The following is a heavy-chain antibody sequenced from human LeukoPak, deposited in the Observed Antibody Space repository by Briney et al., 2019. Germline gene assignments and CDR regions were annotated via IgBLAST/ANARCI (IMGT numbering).Heavy chain of an antibody. CDR1: GGSISSSSYY. Sequence: SETLSLTCTVSGGSISSSSYYWGWIRQPPGKGLEWIGSIYYSGSTNYNPSLKSRVTISVDTSKNQFSLKLSSVTAADTAVYYCARGTYYYYYYTDVWGKGTTVTVSS. V-gene: IGHV4-39*07. CDR3: ARGTYYYYYYTDV. CDR2: IYYSGST. J-gene: IGHJ6*03.